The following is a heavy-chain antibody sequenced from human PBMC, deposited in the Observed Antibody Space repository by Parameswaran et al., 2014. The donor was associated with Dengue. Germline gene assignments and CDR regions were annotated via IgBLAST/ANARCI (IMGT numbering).Heavy chain of an antibody. CDR3: ARDWDIVGGWFDP. Sequence: WVRQAPGQGLEWMGRIIPILGIANYAQKFQGRVTITADKSTSTAYMELSSLRSEDTAVYYCARDWDIVGGWFDPWGQGTLVTVSS. J-gene: IGHJ5*02. V-gene: IGHV1-69*04. D-gene: IGHD5-12*01. CDR2: IIPILGIA.